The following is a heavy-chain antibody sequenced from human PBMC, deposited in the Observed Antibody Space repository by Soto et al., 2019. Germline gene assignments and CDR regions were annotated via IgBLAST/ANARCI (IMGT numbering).Heavy chain of an antibody. Sequence: PGKGLEWIGFMSYSGSTSYNASLKSRVTISVDTSKSQFSLNLSFVTAADTAVFFFQAEDGIRDELSVSAFLLNRSSDL. J-gene: IGHJ2*01. D-gene: IGHD1-26*01. CDR3: QAEDGIRDELSVSAFLLNRSSDL. V-gene: IGHV4-30-4*01. CDR2: MSYSGST.